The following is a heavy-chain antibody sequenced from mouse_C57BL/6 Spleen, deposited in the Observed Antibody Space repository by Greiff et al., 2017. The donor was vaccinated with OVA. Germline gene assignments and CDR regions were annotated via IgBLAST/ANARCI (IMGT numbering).Heavy chain of an antibody. CDR3: ARGDYEAWFAY. V-gene: IGHV1-85*01. CDR1: GYTFTSYD. J-gene: IGHJ3*01. D-gene: IGHD2-4*01. Sequence: VQLQQSGPELVKPGASVKLSCKASGYTFTSYDINWVKQRPGQGLEWIGWIYPRDGSTKYNEKFKGKATLTVDTSSSTAYMELHSLTSEDSAVYFCARGDYEAWFAYWGQGTLVTVSA. CDR2: IYPRDGST.